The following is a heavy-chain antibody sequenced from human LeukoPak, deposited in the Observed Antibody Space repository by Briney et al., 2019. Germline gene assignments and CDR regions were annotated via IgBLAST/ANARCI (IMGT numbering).Heavy chain of an antibody. J-gene: IGHJ6*02. CDR2: INSDGSST. CDR1: GGSFSGYY. D-gene: IGHD6-6*01. V-gene: IGHV3-74*01. Sequence: ETLSLTCAVYGGSFSGYYWSWVRQAPGKGLVWVSRINSDGSSTSYADSVKGRFTISRDNAKNTLYLQMNSLRAEDTAVYYCASIAARYYYYYGMDVWGQGTTVTVSS. CDR3: ASIAARYYYYYGMDV.